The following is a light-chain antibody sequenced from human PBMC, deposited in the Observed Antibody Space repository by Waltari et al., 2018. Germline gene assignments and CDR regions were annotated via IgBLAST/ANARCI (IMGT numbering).Light chain of an antibody. Sequence: QSALTPPPPASGSPGQSVTISCTGTNSDVGGYNYVSWYQQHPGNAPKLMIYEVSQRPSGVPDRFSGSKSGNTASLTVSGLQAEDEADYYCSSYAGSTLFGGGTKLTVL. CDR3: SSYAGSTL. CDR1: NSDVGGYNY. CDR2: EVS. V-gene: IGLV2-8*01. J-gene: IGLJ2*01.